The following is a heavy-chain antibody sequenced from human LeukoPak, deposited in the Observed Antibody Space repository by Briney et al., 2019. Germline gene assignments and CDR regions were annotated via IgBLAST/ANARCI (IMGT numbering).Heavy chain of an antibody. Sequence: GGSLRHSCAASGFTFSSYAMHWVRQAPGKGLEWVAVTSYDGSHIYYPDSVKGRFTIPRGNPKNTLYLQMNSLGPEDTALYYCARGRDYCSDYWGQGTLVTVSS. D-gene: IGHD2-15*01. CDR3: ARGRDYCSDY. CDR1: GFTFSSYA. CDR2: TSYDGSHI. J-gene: IGHJ4*02. V-gene: IGHV3-30*04.